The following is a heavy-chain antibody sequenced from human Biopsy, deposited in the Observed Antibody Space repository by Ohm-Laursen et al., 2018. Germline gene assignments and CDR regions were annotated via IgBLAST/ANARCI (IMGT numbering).Heavy chain of an antibody. CDR1: GGSISSDY. D-gene: IGHD2-8*01. CDR2: ISASGNHI. J-gene: IGHJ4*02. V-gene: IGHV3-21*01. Sequence: GTLSRTCTVSGGSISSDYWSWVRQAPGKGLEWVSSISASGNHIYYTDSVKGRFTVSRDNGKNSVYLQMNSLRVEDTAVYYCARDGEAKYCKHGVCPSDFWGQGTLVTVSS. CDR3: ARDGEAKYCKHGVCPSDF.